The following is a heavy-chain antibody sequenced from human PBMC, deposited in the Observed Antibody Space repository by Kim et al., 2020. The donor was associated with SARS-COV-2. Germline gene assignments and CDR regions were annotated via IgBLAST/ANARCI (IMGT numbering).Heavy chain of an antibody. Sequence: SETLSLTCTVSGGSVSSGSYYWSWIRQPPGKGLEWIGYIYYSGSTNYNPSLKSRVTISVDTSKNQFSLKLSSVTAADTAVYYCASETYYYDSSGYPFGYWGEGTLVTVSP. CDR2: IYYSGST. J-gene: IGHJ4*02. CDR1: GGSVSSGSYY. D-gene: IGHD3-22*01. CDR3: ASETYYYDSSGYPFGY. V-gene: IGHV4-61*01.